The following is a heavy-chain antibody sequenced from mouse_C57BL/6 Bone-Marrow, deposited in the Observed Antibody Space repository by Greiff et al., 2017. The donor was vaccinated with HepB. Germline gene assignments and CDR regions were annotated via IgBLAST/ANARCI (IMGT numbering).Heavy chain of an antibody. J-gene: IGHJ3*01. CDR3: VKAVSSGSSYTWFAY. CDR2: IRNKANGYTT. D-gene: IGHD1-1*01. V-gene: IGHV7-4*01. Sequence: EVKLMESGGGLVQPGASLRLSCAASGFTFNDYQMSWVRQAPGKAPEWLALIRNKANGYTTEYTASVKGRFTISRDNSQNNLYLQMNTLRAEDSATYYCVKAVSSGSSYTWFAYWGQGALVTVSA. CDR1: GFTFNDYQ.